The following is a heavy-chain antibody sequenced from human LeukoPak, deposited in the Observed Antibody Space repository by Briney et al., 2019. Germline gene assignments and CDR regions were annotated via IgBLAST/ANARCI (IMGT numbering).Heavy chain of an antibody. V-gene: IGHV1-2*02. Sequence: GASVKVSCKASGYTFTGYYMHWVRQAPGQELEWMGWINPNSGGTNYAQKFQGGVTMTRDTSISTAYMELSRLRSDDTAVYYCARDLFRRVATIRLVLAYWGQGTLVTVSS. CDR1: GYTFTGYY. CDR2: INPNSGGT. D-gene: IGHD5-12*01. J-gene: IGHJ4*02. CDR3: ARDLFRRVATIRLVLAY.